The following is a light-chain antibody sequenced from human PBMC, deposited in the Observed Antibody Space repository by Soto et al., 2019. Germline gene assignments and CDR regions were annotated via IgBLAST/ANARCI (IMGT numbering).Light chain of an antibody. CDR2: DAT. Sequence: DLQMTQSPSSLSASVGDRVTIXXRASQSISSCLNWYQQRPGKAPNIXIYDATRLHSGVPPRFSGSGYGTDFTLTITSLQLEDFATYYCQQSDVSPRTFGQGTKVDIK. CDR3: QQSDVSPRT. J-gene: IGKJ1*01. CDR1: QSISSC. V-gene: IGKV1-39*01.